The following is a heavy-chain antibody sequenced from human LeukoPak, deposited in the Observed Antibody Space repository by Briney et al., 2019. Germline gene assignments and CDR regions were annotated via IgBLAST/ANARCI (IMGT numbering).Heavy chain of an antibody. Sequence: GGSLRLSCAASGFAFSDSEMNWVRQAPGKGLEWVSYISGSGTTLYYADSVKGRFTVSRDNAKNSLYLQMNTLRADDTAIYHCAREGDDSSGPHFGYWGQGTLVTVSS. CDR3: AREGDDSSGPHFGY. D-gene: IGHD3-22*01. V-gene: IGHV3-48*03. CDR2: ISGSGTTL. J-gene: IGHJ4*02. CDR1: GFAFSDSE.